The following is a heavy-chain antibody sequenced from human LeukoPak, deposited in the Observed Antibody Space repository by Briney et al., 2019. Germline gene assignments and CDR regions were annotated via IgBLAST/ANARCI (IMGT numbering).Heavy chain of an antibody. Sequence: SVKVSCKASGGTFSSYAITWVRQAPGLGLEWMGRIIPTLEVANYAQKFQGRVTITADRSTSTAYMELSSLRPEDTAVYYCARVISGTWLWFWGQGTLVTVSS. CDR1: GGTFSSYA. CDR3: ARVISGTWLWF. J-gene: IGHJ4*02. CDR2: IIPTLEVA. D-gene: IGHD1-14*01. V-gene: IGHV1-69*04.